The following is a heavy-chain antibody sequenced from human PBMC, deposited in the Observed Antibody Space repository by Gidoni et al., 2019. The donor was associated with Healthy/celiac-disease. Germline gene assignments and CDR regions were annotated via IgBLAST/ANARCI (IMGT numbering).Heavy chain of an antibody. CDR2: ISGSGGTT. V-gene: IGHV3-23*01. D-gene: IGHD3-10*01. CDR1: GFTFSSYA. Sequence: EVQLLESGGGLVQPGGSLRLSGAAPGFTFSSYAMSWVRQAPGKGLEWVAGISGSGGTTYYADSVKGRFTISRDNSKNTLYLQMNSLRAEDTAVYYCAKRLSPYGSGTYYFDYWGQGTLVTVSS. J-gene: IGHJ4*02. CDR3: AKRLSPYGSGTYYFDY.